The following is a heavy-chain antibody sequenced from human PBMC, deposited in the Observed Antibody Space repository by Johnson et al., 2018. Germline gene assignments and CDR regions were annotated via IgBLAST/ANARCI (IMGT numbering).Heavy chain of an antibody. Sequence: VQLVEAGGGLVQPGGTLGLSCAASGFTFNSHGMHWVRQAPGKGLEYVSAIGSDGVNTYYANSVKGRFTISRDNSKNTLYLQMGSLTTEEMAVYFCARDTRQLYGSGTVAFDIWGQGTVVTVSS. CDR2: IGSDGVNT. CDR3: ARDTRQLYGSGTVAFDI. V-gene: IGHV3-64*01. J-gene: IGHJ3*02. D-gene: IGHD3-10*01. CDR1: GFTFNSHG.